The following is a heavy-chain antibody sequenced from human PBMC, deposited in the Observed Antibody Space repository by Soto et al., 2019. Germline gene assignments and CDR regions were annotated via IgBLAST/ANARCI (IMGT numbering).Heavy chain of an antibody. J-gene: IGHJ4*02. CDR1: GFTFSNAW. Sequence: GGSLRLSCAASGFTFSNAWMSWVRQAPGKGLEWVGRIKSKTDGGTTDYAAPVKGRFTISRDGSKNTLYLQMNSLKTEDTAVYYCTTGGYSYGMFDYWGQGTLVTVSS. CDR3: TTGGYSYGMFDY. D-gene: IGHD5-18*01. CDR2: IKSKTDGGTT. V-gene: IGHV3-15*01.